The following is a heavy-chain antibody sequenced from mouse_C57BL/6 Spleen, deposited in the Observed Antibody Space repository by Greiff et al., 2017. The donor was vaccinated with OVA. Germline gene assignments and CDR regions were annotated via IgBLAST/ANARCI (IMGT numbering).Heavy chain of an antibody. Sequence: VQLKQSGAELVKPGASVKLSCTASGFNIKDYYMHWVKQRTEQGLEWIGRIDPEDGETKYAPKFPGKATITADTSSNTAYLQLSSLTSEDTAVYYCARNYGSSAWFAYWGQGTLVTVSA. CDR3: ARNYGSSAWFAY. CDR2: IDPEDGET. D-gene: IGHD1-1*01. CDR1: GFNIKDYY. V-gene: IGHV14-2*01. J-gene: IGHJ3*01.